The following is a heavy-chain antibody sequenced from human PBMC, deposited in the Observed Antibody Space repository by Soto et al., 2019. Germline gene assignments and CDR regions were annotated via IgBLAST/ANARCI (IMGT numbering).Heavy chain of an antibody. CDR2: INGDGTSI. Sequence: GGSLRLSCAVSGFCFNTYWMHGVRQTPEKGLVWVARINGDGTSIRYADSVKGRLTIFRDNARNTLYLQMRNVRVEDTGVYFCAADSHYDGTVAGDFWGQGTLVTVSS. CDR1: GFCFNTYW. CDR3: AADSHYDGTVAGDF. J-gene: IGHJ4*02. D-gene: IGHD3-22*01. V-gene: IGHV3-74*01.